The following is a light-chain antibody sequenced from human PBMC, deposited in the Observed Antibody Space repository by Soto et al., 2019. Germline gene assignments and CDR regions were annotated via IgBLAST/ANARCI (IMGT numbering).Light chain of an antibody. Sequence: QSVLTQPASVSGSPGQSITISCTGTSGDIGSYNRVSWYQQHPGKAPKLIIYDVDRRPSGVPDRFSGSKSGNTASLTVSGLQAADEAYYFCSSYAPSDVIFGGGTKLTVL. CDR3: SSYAPSDVI. J-gene: IGLJ2*01. V-gene: IGLV2-8*01. CDR1: SGDIGSYNR. CDR2: DVD.